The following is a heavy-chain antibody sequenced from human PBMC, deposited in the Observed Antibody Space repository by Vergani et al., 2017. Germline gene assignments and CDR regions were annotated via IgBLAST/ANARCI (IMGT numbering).Heavy chain of an antibody. V-gene: IGHV3-30-3*01. Sequence: QVQLVESGGGVVQPGRSLRLSCAASGFTFSSYAMHWVRQAPGKGLEWVAVISYDGSNKYYADSVKGRFTISRDNSTSTLYLQMNSLRAEDTAVYYCARGQLWRYYYYYMDVWGKGTTVTVSS. CDR1: GFTFSSYA. D-gene: IGHD5-18*01. CDR2: ISYDGSNK. J-gene: IGHJ6*03. CDR3: ARGQLWRYYYYYMDV.